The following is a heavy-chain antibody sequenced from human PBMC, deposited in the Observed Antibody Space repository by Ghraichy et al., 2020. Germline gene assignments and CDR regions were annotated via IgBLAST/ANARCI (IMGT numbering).Heavy chain of an antibody. CDR1: GFTVSSSV. CDR2: IHFGDADT. V-gene: IGHV3-23*01. D-gene: IGHD2-15*01. Sequence: LSLTCAASGFTVSSSVMSWVHQAPGKGLEWVSDIHFGDADTFYADSVRGRFTISRDNSNNTLFLHMNSLGVEDTAVYYCTKTISYCSGGRCYSGWFDPWGQGTLVTVSS. J-gene: IGHJ5*02. CDR3: TKTISYCSGGRCYSGWFDP.